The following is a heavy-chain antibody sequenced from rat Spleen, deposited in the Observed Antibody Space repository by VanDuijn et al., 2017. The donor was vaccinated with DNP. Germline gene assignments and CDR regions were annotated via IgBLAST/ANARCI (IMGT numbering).Heavy chain of an antibody. J-gene: IGHJ4*01. Sequence: EVQLVESGGGLVQPGRSLKLSCAASGFTFSDYYMAWVRQAPKKGLEWVATISYDGSRTYYRDSVKGRFTISRDNAKSTLYLQMDSLRSEDTATYYCARHQGTDAMDAWGQGTSVTVSS. CDR3: ARHQGTDAMDA. D-gene: IGHD1-11*01. CDR2: ISYDGSRT. V-gene: IGHV5-7*01. CDR1: GFTFSDYY.